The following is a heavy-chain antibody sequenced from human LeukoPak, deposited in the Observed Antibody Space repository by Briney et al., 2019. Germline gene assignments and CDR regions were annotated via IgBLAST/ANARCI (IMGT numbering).Heavy chain of an antibody. CDR2: IYVSGGST. CDR1: GFTFSSYG. V-gene: IGHV3-23*01. J-gene: IGHJ3*02. Sequence: PGESLRLSCAGSGFTFSSYGMSWVRQAPGKGLEWVSAIYVSGGSTFYADSVKGRFTVSRDNSKNTLYLQMNSLRADDTAIYYCAKDALLLSTNDAFDIWGQGTMVTVAS. CDR3: AKDALLLSTNDAFDI. D-gene: IGHD2/OR15-2a*01.